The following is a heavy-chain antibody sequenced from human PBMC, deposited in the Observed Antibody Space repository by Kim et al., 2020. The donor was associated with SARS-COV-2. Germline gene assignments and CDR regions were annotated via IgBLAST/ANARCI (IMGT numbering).Heavy chain of an antibody. Sequence: ASVKVSCKTSGYTFTAPYIHWVRQAPGPGLEWAGWINPKSGGTYYQQKFQGRGIMTRDRSISTAYMEMSRLTSDDTAVYYCSAAEEGYWGQGTQVTVS. V-gene: IGHV1-2*02. CDR3: SAAEEGY. J-gene: IGHJ4*01. CDR2: INPKSGGT. D-gene: IGHD6-25*01. CDR1: GYTFTAPY.